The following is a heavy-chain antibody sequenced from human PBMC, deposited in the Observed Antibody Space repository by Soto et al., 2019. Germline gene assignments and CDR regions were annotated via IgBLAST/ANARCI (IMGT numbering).Heavy chain of an antibody. CDR1: EFTFSSYS. D-gene: IGHD2-2*01. J-gene: IGHJ6*02. CDR2: ISSSTNSI. V-gene: IGHV3-21*01. Sequence: GGSLRLSCAASEFTFSSYSMKWVRQPPGQGLEWVSFISSSTNSIYYADSVKGRFTISRDNAKNSLYLQMNSLRDEDTAVYYCARLVVPAAIPSDYFGLDVWGQGTTVTVS. CDR3: ARLVVPAAIPSDYFGLDV.